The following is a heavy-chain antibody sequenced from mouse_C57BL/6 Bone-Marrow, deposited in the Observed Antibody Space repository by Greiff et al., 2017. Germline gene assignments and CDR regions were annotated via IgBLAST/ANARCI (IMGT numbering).Heavy chain of an antibody. D-gene: IGHD2-4*01. CDR1: EYEFPSHD. CDR3: ARHKGYDYDWFAY. V-gene: IGHV5-2*03. J-gene: IGHJ3*01. Sequence: EVKVEESGGGLVQPGESLKLSCESNEYEFPSHDMSWVRKTPEKRLELVAAINSDGGSTYFPDTMERRFIISRDNTKKTLYLQMSSLRSEDTALYYCARHKGYDYDWFAYWGQGTLVTVSA. CDR2: INSDGGST.